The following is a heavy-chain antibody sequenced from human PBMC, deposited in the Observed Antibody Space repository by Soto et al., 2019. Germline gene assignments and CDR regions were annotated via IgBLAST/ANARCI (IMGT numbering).Heavy chain of an antibody. CDR2: IYYSGST. CDR1: GGSFSSYY. Sequence: SETLSLTCTVSGGSFSSYYWSWIRQHPGKGLEWIGYIYYSGSTYYNPSLKSRVTISVDTSKNQFSLKLSSVTAADTAVYYCARVINYDILTGYPGFDPWGQGTLVTVSS. CDR3: ARVINYDILTGYPGFDP. J-gene: IGHJ5*02. V-gene: IGHV4-59*06. D-gene: IGHD3-9*01.